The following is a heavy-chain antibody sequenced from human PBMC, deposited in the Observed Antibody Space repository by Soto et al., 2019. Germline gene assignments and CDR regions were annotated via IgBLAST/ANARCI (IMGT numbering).Heavy chain of an antibody. D-gene: IGHD3-16*01. Sequence: PGGSLRLSCVASGFTFSSYAMTWVRQAPGKWLEWVPAISGGDGSPSYADSVKGRFTISRDNSKNTLYLHMNSLRADDTAAYYCAKWHTYNYDSLAFSGFDCWGQGTQVTVS. V-gene: IGHV3-23*01. J-gene: IGHJ4*02. CDR3: AKWHTYNYDSLAFSGFDC. CDR1: GFTFSSYA. CDR2: ISGGDGSP.